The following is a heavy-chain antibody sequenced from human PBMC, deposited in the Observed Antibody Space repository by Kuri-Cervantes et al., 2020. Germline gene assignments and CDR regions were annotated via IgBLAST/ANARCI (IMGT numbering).Heavy chain of an antibody. V-gene: IGHV4-38-2*01. CDR3: ARATPYYYGSGSYLSPCGMDV. D-gene: IGHD3-10*01. J-gene: IGHJ6*02. CDR2: IYHSAST. CDR1: GGSISSGYN. Sequence: GSLRLSCAVSGGSISSGYNWGWIRQPRGKGLEWIGSIYHSASTYYNPSLKSRVTISVDTSKNQFSLKLSSVTAADTAVYYCARATPYYYGSGSYLSPCGMDVWGQGTTVTVSS.